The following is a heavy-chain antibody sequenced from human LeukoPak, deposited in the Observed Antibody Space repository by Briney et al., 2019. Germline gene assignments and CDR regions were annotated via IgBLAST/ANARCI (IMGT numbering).Heavy chain of an antibody. D-gene: IGHD6-19*01. CDR3: ARISIAVAGNAFNI. Sequence: SGPALVNPTQTLTLTCTFSGFSLSTSGLCVSWIRQPPGKALEWLARIDWDDDKYYSTSLKTRLTISKDTSKNQVVLTITNMEPVGTATYYCARISIAVAGNAFNIWGQGTMVTVSS. CDR1: GFSLSTSGLC. CDR2: IDWDDDK. J-gene: IGHJ3*02. V-gene: IGHV2-70*11.